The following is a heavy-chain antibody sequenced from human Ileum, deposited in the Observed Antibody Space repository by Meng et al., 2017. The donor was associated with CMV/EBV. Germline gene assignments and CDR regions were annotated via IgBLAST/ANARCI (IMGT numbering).Heavy chain of an antibody. J-gene: IGHJ2*01. Sequence: PPTSAAGVVKQSETLSRACTGSCVSIGSYSWSWIRRPAGKGLEWFGRIYSSVGANYSPSLKSRATMSVDMSKNEVSLKLSAVTAADTAVYYCARGDPDGYCAGGSCYRYWYFDVWGRGTLVTVSS. CDR2: IYSSVGA. V-gene: IGHV4-4*07. CDR1: CVSIGSYS. D-gene: IGHD2-15*01. CDR3: ARGDPDGYCAGGSCYRYWYFDV.